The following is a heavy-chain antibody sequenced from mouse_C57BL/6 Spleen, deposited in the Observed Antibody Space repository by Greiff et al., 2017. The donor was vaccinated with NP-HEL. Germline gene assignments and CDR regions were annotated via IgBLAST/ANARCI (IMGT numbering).Heavy chain of an antibody. CDR1: GFTFSDYY. J-gene: IGHJ2*01. D-gene: IGHD2-2*01. CDR3: ARDGWGFDY. CDR2: INYDGSST. Sequence: DVKLVESEGGLVQPGSSMKLSCTASGFTFSDYYMAWVRQVPEKGLEWVANINYDGSSTYYLDSLKSRFIISRDNAKNILYLQMSSLKSEDTATYYCARDGWGFDYWGQGTTLTVSS. V-gene: IGHV5-16*01.